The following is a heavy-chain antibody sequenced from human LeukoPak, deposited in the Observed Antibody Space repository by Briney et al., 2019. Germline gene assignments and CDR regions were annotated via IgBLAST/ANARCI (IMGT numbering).Heavy chain of an antibody. J-gene: IGHJ5*02. Sequence: PSETLSLTCTVSGGSISSGSYYWSWIRQPAGKGLEWIGRIYTSGSTNYNPSLKSRVTISVDTSKNQFSLKLSSVTAADTAVYYCARGTRKDYGGNSAWFDPWGQGTLVTVSS. V-gene: IGHV4-61*02. D-gene: IGHD4-23*01. CDR2: IYTSGST. CDR1: GGSISSGSYY. CDR3: ARGTRKDYGGNSAWFDP.